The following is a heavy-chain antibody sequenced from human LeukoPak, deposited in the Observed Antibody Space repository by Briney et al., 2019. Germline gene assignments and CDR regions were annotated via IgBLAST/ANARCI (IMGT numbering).Heavy chain of an antibody. CDR3: ARVKDDFWSGYCYDY. D-gene: IGHD3-3*01. V-gene: IGHV3-74*01. CDR2: INTDGSST. J-gene: IGHJ4*02. Sequence: GGSLRLSCAASGFTFSSYWMHWVRQAPGKGLVWVSRINTDGSSTSYVDSVKGRFTISRDNAKNTLYLQMNSLRAEDTAVYYCARVKDDFWSGYCYDYWGQGTLVTVSS. CDR1: GFTFSSYW.